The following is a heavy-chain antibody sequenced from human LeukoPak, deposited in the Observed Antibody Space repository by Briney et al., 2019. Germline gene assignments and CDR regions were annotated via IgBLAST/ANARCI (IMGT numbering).Heavy chain of an antibody. CDR2: ISYGGNDK. D-gene: IGHD5-18*01. V-gene: IGHV3-30-3*01. CDR3: ARDRDTAMGL. CDR1: GFTFSNYA. Sequence: PGGSLRLSCAASGFTFSNYAMHWVRQAPGKGLEWVAIISYGGNDKYYTDSVKGRFTISRDKSKNTLYLQMNSLRAEDTAVYYCARDRDTAMGLWGQGTLVTVSS. J-gene: IGHJ4*02.